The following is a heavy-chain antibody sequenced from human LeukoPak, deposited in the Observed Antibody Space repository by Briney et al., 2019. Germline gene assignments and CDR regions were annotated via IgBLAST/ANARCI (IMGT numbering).Heavy chain of an antibody. CDR2: INHSGGT. CDR3: ARVIAAAGSV. Sequence: PSETLSLTCAVYGGSFSGYYWSWIRQPPGKGLEWVGEINHSGGTNYNPSLKSGVTISVDTSKNQFSLKLSSVTAADTAVYYCARVIAAAGSVWGQGTLVTVSS. D-gene: IGHD6-13*01. J-gene: IGHJ4*02. CDR1: GGSFSGYY. V-gene: IGHV4-34*01.